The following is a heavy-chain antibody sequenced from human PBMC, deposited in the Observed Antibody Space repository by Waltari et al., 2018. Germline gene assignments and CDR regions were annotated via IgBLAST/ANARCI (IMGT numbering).Heavy chain of an antibody. CDR1: GGSLSSGCYY. Sequence: QVQLQESGPGMVKPSQTLSLTCTFSGGSLSSGCYYWSWIRLNPGKGLEWIGYIYYRGSTYYNPSLKSRVTISVDTSNNQFSLKLSSVTAADTAVYYCARDRRVRGVYYYYYMDVWGKGTTVTVSS. J-gene: IGHJ6*03. CDR2: IYYRGST. CDR3: ARDRRVRGVYYYYYMDV. D-gene: IGHD3-10*01. V-gene: IGHV4-31*03.